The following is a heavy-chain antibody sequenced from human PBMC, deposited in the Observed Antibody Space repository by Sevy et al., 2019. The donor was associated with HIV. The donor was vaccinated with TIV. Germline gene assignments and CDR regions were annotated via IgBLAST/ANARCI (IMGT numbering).Heavy chain of an antibody. CDR3: AREQVAAYIDY. J-gene: IGHJ4*02. V-gene: IGHV3-11*01. Sequence: GGSLRLSCAASGFSFSDYYMSWIRQAPGKGLEWVSYISSSGGTVYYADSVKGRFTTSRDNARNSLQLQMNSLRAEDTAVYYCAREQVAAYIDYWGQGALVTVSS. D-gene: IGHD2-15*01. CDR1: GFSFSDYY. CDR2: ISSSGGTV.